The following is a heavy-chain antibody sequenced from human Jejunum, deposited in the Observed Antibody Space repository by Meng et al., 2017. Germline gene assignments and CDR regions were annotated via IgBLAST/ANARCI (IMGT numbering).Heavy chain of an antibody. J-gene: IGHJ5*02. CDR3: AKNGYCSGGRCSSGTSFDP. CDR2: ISDGGST. CDR1: RSPISNNKS. Sequence: QVPPAGPHQAPTAPAGPLSLPRAASRSPISNNKSGGWVRRPHGKGLEWIGEISDGGSTSYNPSLKNRVTISIDKSKSQFSLKLSSVTAADTAVYFCAKNGYCSGGRCSSGTSFDPWGQGTLVTVSS. V-gene: IGHV4-4*01. D-gene: IGHD2-15*01.